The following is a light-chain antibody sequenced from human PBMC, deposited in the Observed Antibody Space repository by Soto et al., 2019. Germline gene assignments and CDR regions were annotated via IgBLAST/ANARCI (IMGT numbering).Light chain of an antibody. J-gene: IGKJ3*01. Sequence: EIVRTHSPATLPVSPGERATLPCRPSQRFSTALAWYQQKPGQAPRLLIYGASTRATGIPARFSGSGSGTEFTLTISSLQSGDFAVYYCQQYNNWPSHITFGPGTQVEIK. CDR2: GAS. CDR1: QRFSTA. CDR3: QQYNNWPSHIT. V-gene: IGKV3-15*01.